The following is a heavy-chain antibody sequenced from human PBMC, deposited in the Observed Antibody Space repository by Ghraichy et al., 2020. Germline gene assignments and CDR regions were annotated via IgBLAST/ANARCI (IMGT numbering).Heavy chain of an antibody. Sequence: SETLSLTCAVYGGSFSGYYWSWIRQPPGKGLEWIGEINHSGSTNYNPSLKSRVTISVDTSKNQFSLKLSSVTAADTAVYYCARHSPDYGGNSPFFDYWGQGTLVTVSS. J-gene: IGHJ4*02. CDR2: INHSGST. CDR1: GGSFSGYY. V-gene: IGHV4-34*01. CDR3: ARHSPDYGGNSPFFDY. D-gene: IGHD4-23*01.